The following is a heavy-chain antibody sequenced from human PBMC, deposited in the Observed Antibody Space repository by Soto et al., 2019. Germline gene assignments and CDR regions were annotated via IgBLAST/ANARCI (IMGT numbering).Heavy chain of an antibody. CDR2: IYHSGST. CDR3: ARGGSSSWLFDY. D-gene: IGHD6-13*01. J-gene: IGHJ4*02. V-gene: IGHV4-4*02. CDR1: GGSISSSNW. Sequence: QVQLQESGPGLVKPSGTLSLTCAVSGGSISSSNWWSWVRQPPGKGLEWIGEIYHSGSTNYNPSLKGRVTIAVDTSRNQFPLNLTSVTAADTALYDCARGGSSSWLFDYWGQGTLVTVSS.